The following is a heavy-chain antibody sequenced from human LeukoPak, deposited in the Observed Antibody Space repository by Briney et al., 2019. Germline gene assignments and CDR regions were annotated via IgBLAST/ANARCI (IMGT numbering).Heavy chain of an antibody. D-gene: IGHD1-20*01. CDR3: AGARDNWNDYFDY. Sequence: PSETLSLTCTVSGGSISSYYWSWIRQPPGKGLEWIGYIYYSGSTNYNPSLKSRVAISVATSKNQFSLQLNSVTPDDTAVYYCAGARDNWNDYFDYWGQGTLVTVSS. CDR1: GGSISSYY. J-gene: IGHJ4*02. V-gene: IGHV4-59*12. CDR2: IYYSGST.